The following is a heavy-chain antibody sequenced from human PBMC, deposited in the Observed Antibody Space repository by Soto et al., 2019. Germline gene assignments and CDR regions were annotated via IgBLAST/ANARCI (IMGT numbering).Heavy chain of an antibody. CDR3: AGTPTP. CDR1: GGSISRGGYS. CDR2: IYHSGST. Sequence: QLPLQESGSGLVKPSQTLSLTCAVSGGSISRGGYSWSWIRQPPGKGLEWIGYIYHSGSTSYNPSLKSRVTISVDRSTNQFSLQLSSVTAADTAVYSCAGTPTPWGHGPLVPVSS. J-gene: IGHJ5*02. V-gene: IGHV4-30-2*01.